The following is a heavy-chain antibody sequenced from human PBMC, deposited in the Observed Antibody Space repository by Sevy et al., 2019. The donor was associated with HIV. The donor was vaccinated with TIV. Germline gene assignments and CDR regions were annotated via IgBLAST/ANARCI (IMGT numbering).Heavy chain of an antibody. Sequence: GGSLRLACSGSGFIFSDYYMSWIRLAPGRGLEWVSYLSGSGITYYADSVEGRFTISRDNARNSLYLQMNSLRADDTAVYYCARDPLLGIACEVARGGYWGQGTLVTVSS. J-gene: IGHJ4*02. CDR1: GFIFSDYY. CDR3: ARDPLLGIACEVARGGY. V-gene: IGHV3-11*01. D-gene: IGHD2-2*03. CDR2: LSGSGIT.